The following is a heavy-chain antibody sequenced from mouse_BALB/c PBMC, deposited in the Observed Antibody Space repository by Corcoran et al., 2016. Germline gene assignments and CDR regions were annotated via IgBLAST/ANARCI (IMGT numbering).Heavy chain of an antibody. Sequence: QIQLVQSGPELKKPGETVKISCKASGYTFTNYAMLCVKQPPGKGLKGRGRKYTNTGEPTYGDEFKGRFAFSLETSASTAYLQINNLKNEDMATYFCARALYDGYYYFDYWGQGTTLTVSS. D-gene: IGHD2-3*01. CDR2: KYTNTGEP. CDR1: GYTFTNYA. V-gene: IGHV9-2*02. J-gene: IGHJ2*01. CDR3: ARALYDGYYYFDY.